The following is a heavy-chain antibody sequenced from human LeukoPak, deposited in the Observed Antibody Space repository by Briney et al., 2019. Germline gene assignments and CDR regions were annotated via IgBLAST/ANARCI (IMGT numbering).Heavy chain of an antibody. CDR3: ASYQYYYDSSGYNN. Sequence: SETLSLTCTVSGGSISSSSYYWGWIRQPPGKGLEWIGSIYYSGSTYYNPSLKSRVTISVDTSENQFSLKLSSVTAADTAVYYCASYQYYYDSSGYNNWGQGTLVTVSS. V-gene: IGHV4-39*01. CDR1: GGSISSSSYY. CDR2: IYYSGST. J-gene: IGHJ4*02. D-gene: IGHD3-22*01.